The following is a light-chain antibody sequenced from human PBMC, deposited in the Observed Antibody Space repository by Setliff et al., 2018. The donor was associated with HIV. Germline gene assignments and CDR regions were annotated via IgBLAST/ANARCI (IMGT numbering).Light chain of an antibody. CDR1: SSDVGNYNY. CDR2: DVS. V-gene: IGLV2-11*01. CDR3: CSFAGSPYV. Sequence: QSVLTQPRSVSGSPGQSVAISCTGTSSDVGNYNYVSWFQQHPGKAPKLMIFDVSKRPSGVPDRFSGSKSGNTASLTISGLQAEDEADYYCCSFAGSPYVFGTGTKVTV. J-gene: IGLJ1*01.